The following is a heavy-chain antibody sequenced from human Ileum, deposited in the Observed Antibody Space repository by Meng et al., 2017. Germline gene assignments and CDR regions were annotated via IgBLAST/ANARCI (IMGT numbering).Heavy chain of an antibody. V-gene: IGHV3-23*01. J-gene: IGHJ4*02. CDR3: AKGQTHSWYYFDY. CDR1: GFTFSSYA. Sequence: GESLKISCAASGFTFSSYAMSWVRQAPGKGLEWVSVISDSGGTTYYADSVKGRFTISRDNSKNTLYLQMNTLRAEDTAVYYCAKGQTHSWYYFDYWGQGTLVTGSS. D-gene: IGHD6-13*01. CDR2: ISDSGGTT.